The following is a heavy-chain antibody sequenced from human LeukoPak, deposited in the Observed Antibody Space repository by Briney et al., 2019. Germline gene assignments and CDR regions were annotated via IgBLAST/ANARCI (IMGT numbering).Heavy chain of an antibody. Sequence: SETLSLTCTVSGDSITGYYWNWIRQPPGRGLEWLGYIYHSGTTNYSPPLKSRVTILLDTSKNQFSLKLSSVTAADTAVYYCARLDDSGGNWFDPWGQGTLVIVSS. CDR2: IYHSGTT. CDR1: GDSITGYY. D-gene: IGHD4-23*01. J-gene: IGHJ5*02. V-gene: IGHV4-59*08. CDR3: ARLDDSGGNWFDP.